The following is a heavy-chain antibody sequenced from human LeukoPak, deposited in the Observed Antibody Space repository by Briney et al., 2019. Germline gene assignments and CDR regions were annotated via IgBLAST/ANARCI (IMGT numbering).Heavy chain of an antibody. CDR3: ARAVGATEFDY. V-gene: IGHV1-46*01. D-gene: IGHD1-26*01. J-gene: IGHJ4*02. CDR1: GYTFTSYY. CDR2: INPSGGST. Sequence: ASVKVSCQASGYTFTSYYMHWVRQAPGQGLEWMGIINPSGGSTSYAQKFQGRVTMTRDTSTSTVYMELSSLRSEDTAVYYCARAVGATEFDYWGQGTLVTVSS.